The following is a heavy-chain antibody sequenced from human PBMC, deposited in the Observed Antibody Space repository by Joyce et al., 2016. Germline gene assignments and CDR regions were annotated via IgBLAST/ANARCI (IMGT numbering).Heavy chain of an antibody. CDR3: VRGISARPGGPNWFDP. J-gene: IGHJ5*02. D-gene: IGHD6-6*01. V-gene: IGHV3-74*01. CDR2: MNTDGSST. Sequence: EVQLVESGGGLVQPGGSLRLSCAASGFSFSGYWIHWVRQAPGKGLVWVSLMNTDGSSTRFADSGKGRFTISRDNAKNTLYLQMNSLRAEDTAVYYCVRGISARPGGPNWFDPWGQGTLVTVSS. CDR1: GFSFSGYW.